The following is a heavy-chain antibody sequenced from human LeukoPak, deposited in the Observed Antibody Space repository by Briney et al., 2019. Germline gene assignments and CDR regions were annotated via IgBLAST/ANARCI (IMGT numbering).Heavy chain of an antibody. J-gene: IGHJ3*02. Sequence: GGSLILSCAASGFTFSDYYMSWIRQAPGKGLEGFSYISSSGSSIYYADSVKGRFTISRDNAKNSLYLQMNSLRAEDTAVYYCARPPLYDAFDIWGQGTMVTVSS. V-gene: IGHV3-11*01. CDR2: ISSSGSSI. CDR3: ARPPLYDAFDI. CDR1: GFTFSDYY.